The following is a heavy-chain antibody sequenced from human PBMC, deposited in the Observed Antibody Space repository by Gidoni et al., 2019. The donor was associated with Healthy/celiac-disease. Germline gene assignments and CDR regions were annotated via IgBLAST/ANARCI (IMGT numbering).Heavy chain of an antibody. Sequence: EVLLVESGGGLVQPGGSLNLSCAASGFTFSGSAMHWGRKASGKGLEWVGCSRSKANSYETAYAASVKGRFTISRDDSKNTAYLQMNSLKTEDTAVYYCTRLARGVTTSDYWGQGTLVTVSS. D-gene: IGHD4-17*01. V-gene: IGHV3-73*01. CDR2: SRSKANSYET. CDR1: GFTFSGSA. J-gene: IGHJ4*02. CDR3: TRLARGVTTSDY.